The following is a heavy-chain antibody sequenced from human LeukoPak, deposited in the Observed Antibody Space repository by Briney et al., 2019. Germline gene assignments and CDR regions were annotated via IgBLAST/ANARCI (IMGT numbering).Heavy chain of an antibody. CDR3: ARDRRIAVAGIDY. Sequence: GGSLRLSCAASGFTFSSYSMNWVRQAPGKGLEWVSSISSSSSYIYYADSVKGRFTISRDNAKNSLYLQMNSLRAEDTAVYYCARDRRIAVAGIDYCGQGTLVTVSS. D-gene: IGHD6-19*01. CDR1: GFTFSSYS. J-gene: IGHJ4*02. V-gene: IGHV3-21*01. CDR2: ISSSSSYI.